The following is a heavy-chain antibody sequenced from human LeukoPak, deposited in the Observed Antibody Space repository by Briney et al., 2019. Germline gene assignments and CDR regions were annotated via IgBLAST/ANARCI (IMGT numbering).Heavy chain of an antibody. CDR1: GFTFSSYA. CDR3: AKRYDSGTFDY. CDR2: ISSNGGST. V-gene: IGHV3-64*04. J-gene: IGHJ4*02. D-gene: IGHD3-10*01. Sequence: GGSLRLSCSASGFTFSSYAMHWVRQAPGKGLEYVSAISSNGGSTYYADSVKGRFTISRDNSKNTLYLQMNSLRAEDTAVYYCAKRYDSGTFDYWGQGTLVTVSS.